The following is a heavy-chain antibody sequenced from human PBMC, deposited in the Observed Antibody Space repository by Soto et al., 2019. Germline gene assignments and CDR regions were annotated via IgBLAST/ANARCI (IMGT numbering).Heavy chain of an antibody. J-gene: IGHJ4*02. CDR1: GFSFDAYA. CDR2: VSGNGASL. D-gene: IGHD4-17*01. Sequence: EVQVVESGGSLIEVGGSLQLSCAASGFSFDAYAIHWVRQVPGQGLEWVSGVSGNGASLGYADSVKGRFTISRDSARNSVYLQMTSLRPEDTALYYCAKDMRHYGGNSLDSWGQGALVTVSS. CDR3: AKDMRHYGGNSLDS. V-gene: IGHV3-9*01.